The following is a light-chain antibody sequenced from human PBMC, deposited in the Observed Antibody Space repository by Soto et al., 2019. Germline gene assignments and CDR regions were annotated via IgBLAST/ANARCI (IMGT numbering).Light chain of an antibody. J-gene: IGLJ1*01. CDR3: SSYTSSSTLDV. CDR1: SSDVGGYNY. V-gene: IGLV2-14*01. CDR2: DVS. Sequence: QSALTQPASVSGSPGQSITISCTGTSSDVGGYNYVSWYQQHPGKDPKLMMYDVSNRPSGVSNRFSGSKSGNTASLTISGLQAEDEADYYCSSYTSSSTLDVFGTGTTVTV.